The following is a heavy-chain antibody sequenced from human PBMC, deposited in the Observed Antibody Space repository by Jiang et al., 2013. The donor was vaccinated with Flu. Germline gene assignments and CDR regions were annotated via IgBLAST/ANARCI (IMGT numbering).Heavy chain of an antibody. CDR3: ARDRIAALDY. V-gene: IGHV3-30-3*01. J-gene: IGHJ4*02. CDR2: ISYDGSNK. D-gene: IGHD6-13*01. Sequence: VQLLESGGGVVQPGRSLRLSCAASGFTFGTFPMHWVRQAPGKGLEWVAVISYDGSNKYYADSVKGRFTISRENSKSMLYLQMNSLRAEDMAVYYCARDRIAALDYWGQGTLVTVSS. CDR1: GFTFGTFP.